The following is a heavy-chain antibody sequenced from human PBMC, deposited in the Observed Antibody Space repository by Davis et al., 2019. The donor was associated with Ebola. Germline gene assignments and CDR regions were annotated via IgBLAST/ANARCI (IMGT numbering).Heavy chain of an antibody. V-gene: IGHV4-59*08. J-gene: IGHJ5*02. CDR3: ARLYGSGSYSGGWFDP. Sequence: MPSETLSLTCTVSGGSISSYYWSWIRQPPGKGLEWIGYIYYSGSTNYNPSLKSRVTISVDTSKNQFSLKLSSVTAADTAVYYCARLYGSGSYSGGWFDPWGQGTLVTVSS. CDR2: IYYSGST. CDR1: GGSISSYY. D-gene: IGHD3-10*01.